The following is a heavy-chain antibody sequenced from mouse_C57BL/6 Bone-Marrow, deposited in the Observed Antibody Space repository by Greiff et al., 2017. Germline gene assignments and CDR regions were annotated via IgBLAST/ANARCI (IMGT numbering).Heavy chain of an antibody. D-gene: IGHD2-10*02. Sequence: QVQLQQPGAELVKPGASVKLSCKASGYTFTSYWMHWVKQRPGQGLEWIGMIHPNSGSTNYNEKFKSKATLTVDKSSRTAYMQLSSLTSEDSAVYYCARRVYGSSWFAYWGQGTLVTVSA. J-gene: IGHJ3*01. CDR2: IHPNSGST. CDR3: ARRVYGSSWFAY. V-gene: IGHV1-64*01. CDR1: GYTFTSYW.